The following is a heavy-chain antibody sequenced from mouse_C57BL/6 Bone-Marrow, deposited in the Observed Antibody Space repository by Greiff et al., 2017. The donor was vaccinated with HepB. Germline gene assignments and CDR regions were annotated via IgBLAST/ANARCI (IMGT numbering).Heavy chain of an antibody. CDR3: ARLGLPDYFDY. Sequence: QVQLKQSGAELARPGASVKMSCKASGYTFTSYTMHWVKQRPGQGLEWIGYINPSSGYTKYNQKFKDKATLTADKSSSTAYMQLSSLTSEDSAVYYCARLGLPDYFDYWGQGTTLTVSS. D-gene: IGHD2-4*01. CDR1: GYTFTSYT. CDR2: INPSSGYT. J-gene: IGHJ2*01. V-gene: IGHV1-4*01.